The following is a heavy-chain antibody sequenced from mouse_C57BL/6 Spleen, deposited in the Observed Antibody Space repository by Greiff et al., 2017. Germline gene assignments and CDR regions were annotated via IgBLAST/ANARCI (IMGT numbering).Heavy chain of an antibody. D-gene: IGHD1-1*01. CDR2: IYPGNSDT. CDR1: GYTFTSYW. Sequence: VQLQQSGTVLARPGASVKMSCKTSGYTFTSYWMHWVKQRPGQGLEWIGAIYPGNSDTSYNQKFKGKAKLTAVTSASTAYMELSSLTNEDSAVYYCTRLVYSTTVVATDDWGQGTTLTVSS. CDR3: TRLVYSTTVVATDD. J-gene: IGHJ2*01. V-gene: IGHV1-5*01.